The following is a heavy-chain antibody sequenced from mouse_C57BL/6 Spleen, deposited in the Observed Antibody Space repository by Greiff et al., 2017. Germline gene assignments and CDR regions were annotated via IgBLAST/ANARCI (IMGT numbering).Heavy chain of an antibody. CDR3: ARSLGSRVYYAMDY. D-gene: IGHD1-1*01. CDR2: INPSTGGT. J-gene: IGHJ4*01. CDR1: GYSFTGYY. V-gene: IGHV1-42*01. Sequence: EVQGVESGPELVKPGASVKISCKASGYSFTGYYMNWVKQSPEKSLEWIGEINPSTGGTTYNQKFKAKATLTVDKSSSTAYMQLKSLTSEDSAVYYCARSLGSRVYYAMDYWGQGTSVTVSS.